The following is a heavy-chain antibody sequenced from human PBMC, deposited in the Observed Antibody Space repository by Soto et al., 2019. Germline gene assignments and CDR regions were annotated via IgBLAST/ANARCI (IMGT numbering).Heavy chain of an antibody. V-gene: IGHV3-30*18. CDR1: GFTFSSYG. Sequence: GGSLRLSCAASGFTFSSYGMHWVRQAPGKGLEWVAVISYDGSNKYHADSVKGRFTISRDNSKNTLYLQMNSLRAEDTAVYYCAKDVAAAGRGPLDYWGQGTLVTVSS. D-gene: IGHD6-13*01. J-gene: IGHJ4*02. CDR2: ISYDGSNK. CDR3: AKDVAAAGRGPLDY.